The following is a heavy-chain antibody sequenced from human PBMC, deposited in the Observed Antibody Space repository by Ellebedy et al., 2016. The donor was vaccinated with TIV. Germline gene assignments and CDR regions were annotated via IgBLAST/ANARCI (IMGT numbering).Heavy chain of an antibody. J-gene: IGHJ4*02. V-gene: IGHV3-33*01. CDR2: IWSDGST. CDR3: VRAPRGQYYFDY. D-gene: IGHD5-12*01. Sequence: GESLKISCEASGFTFSHYGMKWVRQAPGKGLEWVTVIWSDGSTYYADSVKGRFTVSRDNSKNTLYLEMNSLRAEDTAVYYCVRAPRGQYYFDYWGQGTLVTVSS. CDR1: GFTFSHYG.